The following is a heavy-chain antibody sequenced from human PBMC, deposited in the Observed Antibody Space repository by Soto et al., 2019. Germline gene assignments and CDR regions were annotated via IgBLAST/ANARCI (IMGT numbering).Heavy chain of an antibody. Sequence: GTIDYAAPVKGKFTISRDDSKNTLYLEMNSLNTEDTAVYYGTADLPDWGAYAFEYWGQGILVTVSS. D-gene: IGHD3-16*01. V-gene: IGHV3-15*01. CDR2: GTI. J-gene: IGHJ4*02. CDR3: TADLPDWGAYAFEY.